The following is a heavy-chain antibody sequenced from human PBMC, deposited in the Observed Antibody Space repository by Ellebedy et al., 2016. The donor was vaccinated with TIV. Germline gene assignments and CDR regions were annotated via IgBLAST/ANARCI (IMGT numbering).Heavy chain of an antibody. V-gene: IGHV4-59*08. CDR2: IYYSGST. J-gene: IGHJ3*02. D-gene: IGHD3-22*01. CDR1: GGSISSYY. CDR3: ASALPYYYDSSGFDI. Sequence: MPSETLSLTCTVSGGSISSYYWSWIRQPPGKGLEWIGYIYYSGSTNYNPSLKSRVTISVDTSKNQFSLKLSSVTAADTAVYYCASALPYYYDSSGFDIWGQGTMVTVSS.